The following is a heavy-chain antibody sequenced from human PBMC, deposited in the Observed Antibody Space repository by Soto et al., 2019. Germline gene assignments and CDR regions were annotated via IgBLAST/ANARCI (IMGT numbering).Heavy chain of an antibody. J-gene: IGHJ4*02. CDR3: AVPEGATMVVY. V-gene: IGHV3-23*01. CDR1: GFTVSSFA. Sequence: GGSLRLSCAASGFTVSSFAMSWVRQAPGKGLEWVSGISNSGGSVNYADSVKGRFTISRDNSKNTLYLQMNSLRAEDTAVYYCAVPEGATMVVYWGQGTLVTVSS. D-gene: IGHD3-10*01. CDR2: ISNSGGSV.